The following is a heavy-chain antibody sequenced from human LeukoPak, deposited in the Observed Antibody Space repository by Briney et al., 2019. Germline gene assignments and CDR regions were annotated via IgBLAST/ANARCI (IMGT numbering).Heavy chain of an antibody. Sequence: SETPSLTCAVYGGSFSGYYWSWMRQPPGKGLEWIGEINHSGSTNYNPSLKSRVTISVDTSKNQFSLKLSSVTAADTAVYYCASLRGYCSSTSCYNFDYWGQGTLVTVSS. CDR3: ASLRGYCSSTSCYNFDY. D-gene: IGHD2-2*02. J-gene: IGHJ4*02. V-gene: IGHV4-34*01. CDR1: GGSFSGYY. CDR2: INHSGST.